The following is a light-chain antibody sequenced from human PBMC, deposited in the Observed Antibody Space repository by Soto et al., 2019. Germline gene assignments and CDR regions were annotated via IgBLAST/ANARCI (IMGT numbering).Light chain of an antibody. CDR2: EVT. J-gene: IGLJ1*01. Sequence: QSALTQPASVSGSPGQSITISCTGTSSDVAGYNHVSWYQHHPGKAPKLMIYEVTKRPSGVSNRFSGSKSGDTASLTISGLQAEDEADYYCSSYSFTTSLYVFGTGTKVTVL. CDR1: SSDVAGYNH. V-gene: IGLV2-14*01. CDR3: SSYSFTTSLYV.